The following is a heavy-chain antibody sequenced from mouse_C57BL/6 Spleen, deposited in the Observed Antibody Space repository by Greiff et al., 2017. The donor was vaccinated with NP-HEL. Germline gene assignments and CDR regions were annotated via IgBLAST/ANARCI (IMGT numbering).Heavy chain of an antibody. Sequence: EVQLQQSGPELVKPGASVKISCKASGYTFTDYYMNWVKQSHGKSLEWIGDINPNNGGTSYNQKFKGKATLTVDKSSSTAYMELRSLTSEDSAVYYYERRESFDYWGQGTTLTVSS. CDR1: GYTFTDYY. CDR3: ERRESFDY. J-gene: IGHJ2*01. CDR2: INPNNGGT. V-gene: IGHV1-26*01.